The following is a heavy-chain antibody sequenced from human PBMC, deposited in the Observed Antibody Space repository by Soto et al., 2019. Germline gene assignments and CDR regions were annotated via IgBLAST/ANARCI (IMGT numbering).Heavy chain of an antibody. J-gene: IGHJ5*02. CDR1: GGSISSGDYY. V-gene: IGHV4-30-4*01. Sequence: QVQLQESGPGLVKPSQTLSLTCTVSGGSISSGDYYWSWIRQPPGKGLEWIGYIYYSGSTYYNPSLKSRVTISVDPSKNPFSLKLSSVTAADTAVYYCARGYYDSSGYGEVFDPWGQGTLVTVSS. D-gene: IGHD3-22*01. CDR3: ARGYYDSSGYGEVFDP. CDR2: IYYSGST.